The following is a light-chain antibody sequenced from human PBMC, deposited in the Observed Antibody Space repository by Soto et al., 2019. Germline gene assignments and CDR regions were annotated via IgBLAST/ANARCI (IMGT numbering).Light chain of an antibody. CDR1: QSVSSV. CDR3: QQNGSSGT. Sequence: EIVLTQSPATLSLSPGETATLSCRASQSVSSVLAWYQQKPGQAPRLLIYGASNRAAGIPDRLSGSGSGTDFTLTSSRMEAEDFAVYYCQQNGSSGTFGQGTKVDIK. J-gene: IGKJ1*01. CDR2: GAS. V-gene: IGKV3-20*01.